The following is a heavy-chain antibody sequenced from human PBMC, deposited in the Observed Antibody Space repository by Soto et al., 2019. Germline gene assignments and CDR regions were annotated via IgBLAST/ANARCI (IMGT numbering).Heavy chain of an antibody. CDR3: ARDKGLVVNWNRSHPNEDKWPKQAYYYYYMDV. CDR2: ISSSSSYI. V-gene: IGHV3-21*01. Sequence: GGSLRLSCAASGFTFSSYSMNWVRQAPGKGLEWVSSISSSSSYIYYADSVKGRFTISRDNAKNSLYLQMNSLRAEDTAVYYCARDKGLVVNWNRSHPNEDKWPKQAYYYYYMDVWGKGTTVTVSS. D-gene: IGHD1-1*01. CDR1: GFTFSSYS. J-gene: IGHJ6*03.